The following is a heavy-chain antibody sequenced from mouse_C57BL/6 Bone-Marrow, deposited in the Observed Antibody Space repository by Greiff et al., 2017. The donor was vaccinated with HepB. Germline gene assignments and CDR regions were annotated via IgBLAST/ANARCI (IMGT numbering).Heavy chain of an antibody. Sequence: QVQLQQSGSELRSPGSSVKLSCKDFDSEVFPIAYMSWVRQKPGHGFEWIGGILPSIGRTIYGEKFEDKATLDADTLSNTAYLELNSLTSEDSAIYYCARWIRYGSPWYFDVWGTGTTVTVSS. CDR1: DSEVFPIAY. V-gene: IGHV15-2*01. D-gene: IGHD1-1*01. CDR2: ILPSIGRT. CDR3: ARWIRYGSPWYFDV. J-gene: IGHJ1*03.